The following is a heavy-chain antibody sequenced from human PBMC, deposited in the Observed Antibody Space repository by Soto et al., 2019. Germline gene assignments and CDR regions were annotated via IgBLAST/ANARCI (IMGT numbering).Heavy chain of an antibody. CDR2: IYPGDSDT. CDR3: ATTGYCSSTSCYGYYGMDV. J-gene: IGHJ6*02. D-gene: IGHD2-2*01. Sequence: GESLKISCKGSGYSFTSYWIGWVRQMPGKGLEWMGIIYPGDSDTRYSPSFQGQVTISADKSISTAYLQWSSLKASDTAMYYCATTGYCSSTSCYGYYGMDVWGQGTTVTVS. CDR1: GYSFTSYW. V-gene: IGHV5-51*01.